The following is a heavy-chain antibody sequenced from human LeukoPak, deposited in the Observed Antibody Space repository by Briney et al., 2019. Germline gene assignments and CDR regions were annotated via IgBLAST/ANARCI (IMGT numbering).Heavy chain of an antibody. CDR3: ARRRGYSGYDLDY. D-gene: IGHD5-12*01. Sequence: PGGSLTLSCAGTGFTFNSYWMTWVRQAPGKGLEWVAVIWYDGSNKYYADSVKGRFTISKDNSKNTLYLQMNSLRAEDTAVYYCARRRGYSGYDLDYWGQGTLVTVSS. CDR1: GFTFNSYW. J-gene: IGHJ4*02. CDR2: IWYDGSNK. V-gene: IGHV3-33*08.